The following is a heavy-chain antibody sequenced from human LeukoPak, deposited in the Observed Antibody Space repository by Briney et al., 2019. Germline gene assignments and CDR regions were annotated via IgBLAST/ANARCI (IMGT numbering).Heavy chain of an antibody. V-gene: IGHV3-53*01. Sequence: HPGGSLRLSCAASGFTVSSNYMSWVRQAPGKGLEWVSVIYDNGDAYSADSVKGRFTISRDNSKNTLYLQMNSLRAEDTAVYYCAKYSSSWYHDYWSQGTLVTVSS. CDR1: GFTVSSNY. CDR3: AKYSSSWYHDY. D-gene: IGHD6-13*01. J-gene: IGHJ4*02. CDR2: IYDNGDA.